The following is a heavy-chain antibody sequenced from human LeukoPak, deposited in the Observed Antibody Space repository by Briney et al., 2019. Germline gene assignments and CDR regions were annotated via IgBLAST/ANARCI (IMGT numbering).Heavy chain of an antibody. V-gene: IGHV3-48*03. J-gene: IGHJ4*02. CDR1: GFTFSSYE. CDR2: ISSSGSTI. Sequence: GGSLRLSCAASGFTFSSYEMNWVRQAPGKGLVWVSYISSSGSTIYYADSVKRRFTISRDNAKNSLYLQMNSLRAEDTAVYYCAREGVYDSWDYWGQGTLVTVSS. D-gene: IGHD3-3*01. CDR3: AREGVYDSWDY.